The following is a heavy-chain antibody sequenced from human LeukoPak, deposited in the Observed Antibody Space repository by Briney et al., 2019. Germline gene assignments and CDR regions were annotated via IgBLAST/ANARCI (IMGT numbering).Heavy chain of an antibody. CDR2: IIPIDGIS. CDR3: ARVMRPTMVRGDYYYYYGMDV. Sequence: GASVKVSCKASGGTFSSYAISWVRQAPGQGLEWMGRIIPIDGISNYAQKFQGRVTIIADKSTSAAYKELSRLRSEDAAVYYCARVMRPTMVRGDYYYYYGMDVWGQGTTVTVSS. V-gene: IGHV1-69*04. J-gene: IGHJ6*02. D-gene: IGHD3-10*01. CDR1: GGTFSSYA.